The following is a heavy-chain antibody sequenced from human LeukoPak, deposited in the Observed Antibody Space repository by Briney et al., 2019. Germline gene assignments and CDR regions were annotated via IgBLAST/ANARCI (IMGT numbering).Heavy chain of an antibody. D-gene: IGHD6-19*01. CDR2: ISDTGGLT. CDR3: AKDARRTSGWYFFDY. CDR1: GFAFSTQA. J-gene: IGHJ4*02. Sequence: GGSLRLSCAASGFAFSTQAMGWVRQAAGKGLEWVSVISDTGGLTYCADSVKGRFTISRDNSKNMLFLQMNSLRAEDTAVYYCAKDARRTSGWYFFDYWGQGTLVTVSS. V-gene: IGHV3-23*01.